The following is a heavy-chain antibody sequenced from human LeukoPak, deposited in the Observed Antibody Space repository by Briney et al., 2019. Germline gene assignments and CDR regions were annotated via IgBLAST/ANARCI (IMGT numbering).Heavy chain of an antibody. CDR1: GYTFTGYY. D-gene: IGHD6-13*01. V-gene: IGHV1-2*02. Sequence: ASVKVSCKASGYTFTGYYMHWVRQAPGQGLEWMGWINPNSGGTNYALKFQGRVTMTRDTSISTAYMELSRLRSDDTAVYYCARVERKQQLVMYYWGQGTLVTVSS. J-gene: IGHJ4*02. CDR2: INPNSGGT. CDR3: ARVERKQQLVMYY.